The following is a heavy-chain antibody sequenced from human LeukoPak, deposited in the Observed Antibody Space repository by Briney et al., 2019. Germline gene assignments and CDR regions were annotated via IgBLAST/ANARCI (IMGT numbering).Heavy chain of an antibody. V-gene: IGHV1-2*02. Sequence: GASVKVSCKASGYTSTGYYMHWVRQAPGQGLEWMGWINPNSGGTNYAQKFQGRVTMTRDTSISTAYMELSRLRSDDTAVYYCARVRMPSSWCFDYWGQGTLVTVSS. CDR3: ARVRMPSSWCFDY. D-gene: IGHD6-13*01. CDR1: GYTSTGYY. J-gene: IGHJ4*02. CDR2: INPNSGGT.